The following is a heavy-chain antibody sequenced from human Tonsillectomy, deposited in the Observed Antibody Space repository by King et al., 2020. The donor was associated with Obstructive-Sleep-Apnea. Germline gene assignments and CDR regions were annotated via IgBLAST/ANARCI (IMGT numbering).Heavy chain of an antibody. Sequence: VQLVESGGGVVQPGRSLRLSCAASGFTFSTYGMHWVRQAPGKCLEWVAFIRFDGSNKYYADSVKGRFTISKDNSKNTLYLQLNRLRAEDSAGYYCAKDYYGSGSYLAYYGMDVWGQGTTVTVSS. CDR3: AKDYYGSGSYLAYYGMDV. CDR1: GFTFSTYG. D-gene: IGHD3-10*01. V-gene: IGHV3-30*02. CDR2: IRFDGSNK. J-gene: IGHJ6*02.